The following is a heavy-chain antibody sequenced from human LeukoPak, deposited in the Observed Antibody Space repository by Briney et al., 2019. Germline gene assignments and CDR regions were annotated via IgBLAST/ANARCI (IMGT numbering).Heavy chain of an antibody. CDR1: GYSFTSYW. CDR2: IYPGDSDT. CDR3: ARGWGGLRYCSSTSCPPVWFDP. D-gene: IGHD2-2*01. J-gene: IGHJ5*02. Sequence: GESLKISCKGSGYSFTSYWIGWVRQMPGKGLEWMGIIYPGDSDTRYSPSFQGQVTISADKSISTAYLQWSSLKASDTAMYYCARGWGGLRYCSSTSCPPVWFDPWGQGTLVTASS. V-gene: IGHV5-51*01.